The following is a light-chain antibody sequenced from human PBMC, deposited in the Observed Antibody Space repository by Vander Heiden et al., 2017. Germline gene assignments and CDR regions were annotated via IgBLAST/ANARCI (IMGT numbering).Light chain of an antibody. CDR2: AAS. CDR1: QSIRSY. CDR3: QQSYSTPWT. Sequence: DIQTTQSPSSLSASVGDRVPITCRASQSIRSYLNWYQQKPGKAAKLLIYAASSLQSGVPSRFSGSRSGTDFTLTISSLQPEDFATYYCQQSYSTPWTFGQGTKVEIK. V-gene: IGKV1-39*01. J-gene: IGKJ1*01.